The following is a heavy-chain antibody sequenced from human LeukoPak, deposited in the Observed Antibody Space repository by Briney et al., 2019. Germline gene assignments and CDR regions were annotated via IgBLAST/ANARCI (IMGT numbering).Heavy chain of an antibody. CDR1: GGSTSSSSYY. V-gene: IGHV4-39*07. CDR3: ARQGTQERYCSSTSCYNWFDP. J-gene: IGHJ5*02. Sequence: SETLSLTCTVSGGSTSSSSYYWGWIRQPPGKGLEWIGRIYYSGSTYYNPPLKRRVTISVDTSKNQFSLKLSSVTAADTAVYYCARQGTQERYCSSTSCYNWFDPWGQGTLVTVSS. D-gene: IGHD2-2*02. CDR2: IYYSGST.